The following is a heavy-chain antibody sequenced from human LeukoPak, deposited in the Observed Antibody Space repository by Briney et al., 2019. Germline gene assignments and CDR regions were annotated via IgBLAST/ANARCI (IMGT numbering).Heavy chain of an antibody. D-gene: IGHD2-2*01. Sequence: GTSLRLSCAASGFTFSTYGMHWVRQAPGKGLEWVAVISYDGSNKYYADSVKGRFTISRDNSKNTLFLQVNSLRAEDTAVYYSARGRRVPAVMSIYAFDIWGQGTMVTVSS. CDR1: GFTFSTYG. J-gene: IGHJ3*02. CDR2: ISYDGSNK. CDR3: ARGRRVPAVMSIYAFDI. V-gene: IGHV3-30*19.